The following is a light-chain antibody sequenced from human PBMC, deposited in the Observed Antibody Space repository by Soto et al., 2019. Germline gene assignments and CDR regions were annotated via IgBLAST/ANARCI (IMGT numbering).Light chain of an antibody. CDR2: EVS. Sequence: QAALTQPASVSGSPGRAITISCSGSSSDVGAHNFVSWYQHHPGKAPKLIIYEVSNRHSGVSNRFSGSKSGNTASLTISGRQAEDEADYYCNSYTSRNSYVVGSWTKVT. CDR3: NSYTSRNSYV. V-gene: IGLV2-14*01. CDR1: SSDVGAHNF. J-gene: IGLJ1*01.